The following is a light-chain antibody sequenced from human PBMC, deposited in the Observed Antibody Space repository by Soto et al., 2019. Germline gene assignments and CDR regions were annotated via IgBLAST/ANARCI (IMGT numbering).Light chain of an antibody. CDR1: NSNIGAGYD. CDR3: QSYDTSLSGAVV. Sequence: QSVLTQPPSVSGAPGQRVTISCTGSNSNIGAGYDVHWYQQLPGTAPTLLIYGNDNRPSGVPDRFSGAKSGTSASLAITGLQAEDEADYSCQSYDTSLSGAVVVGGGSKRTVL. J-gene: IGLJ2*01. V-gene: IGLV1-40*01. CDR2: GND.